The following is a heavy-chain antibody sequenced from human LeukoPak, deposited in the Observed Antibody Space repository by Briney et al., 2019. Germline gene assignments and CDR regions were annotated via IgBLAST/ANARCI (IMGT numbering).Heavy chain of an antibody. CDR2: INPNSGGT. CDR3: AREAVVPAATSFDY. D-gene: IGHD2-2*01. V-gene: IGHV1-2*02. CDR1: GYTFTGYY. Sequence: ASVKVSCKASGYTFTGYYMHWVRQAPGQGLEWMGWINPNSGGTNYAQKFQGRVTMTRDTSISTAYMELSRQRSDDTAVYYCAREAVVPAATSFDYWGQGTLVTVSS. J-gene: IGHJ4*02.